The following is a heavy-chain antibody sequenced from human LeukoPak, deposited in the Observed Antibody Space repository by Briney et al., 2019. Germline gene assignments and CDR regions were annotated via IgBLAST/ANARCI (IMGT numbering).Heavy chain of an antibody. CDR3: ARGRYFDWFSPLTEGFDP. CDR1: GGSISSGDYY. V-gene: IGHV4-30-4*01. J-gene: IGHJ5*02. Sequence: SETLSLTCTVSGGSISSGDYYWSWIRQPPGKGLEWIGYIDYSGSTYYNPSLKSRVTISVDRSKNQFSLKLSSVTAADTAVYYCARGRYFDWFSPLTEGFDPWGQGTLVTVSS. D-gene: IGHD3-9*01. CDR2: IDYSGST.